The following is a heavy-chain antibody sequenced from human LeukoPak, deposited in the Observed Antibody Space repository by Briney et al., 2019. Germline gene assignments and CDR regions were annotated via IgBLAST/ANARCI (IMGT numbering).Heavy chain of an antibody. CDR2: ISAYNGNT. V-gene: IGHV1-18*01. D-gene: IGHD2-21*02. J-gene: IGHJ4*02. CDR3: ARPLAYCGGDCYSPPDY. Sequence: ASVKVSCKASGYTFTSYGITWVRQAPGQGLEWMGWISAYNGNTNYAQKLQGRVTMTTDTSTSTAYMELRSLRSDDTAVYYCARPLAYCGGDCYSPPDYWGQGTLVTVSS. CDR1: GYTFTSYG.